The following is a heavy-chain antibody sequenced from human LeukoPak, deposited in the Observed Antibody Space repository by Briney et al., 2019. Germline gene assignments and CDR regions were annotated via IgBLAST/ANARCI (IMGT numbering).Heavy chain of an antibody. D-gene: IGHD3-16*01. V-gene: IGHV3-30*18. CDR1: GFTFSSYG. CDR2: ISHDGSNK. CDR3: AKVRWGSDNALDS. Sequence: GRSLRLSCAASGFTFSSYGMHWVRQAPGKGLEWLAVISHDGSNKHYADSVKGRITISRDNSMNTLYLQMNSLTAEDTAVYYCAKVRWGSDNALDSWGQGTLVSGSS. J-gene: IGHJ4*02.